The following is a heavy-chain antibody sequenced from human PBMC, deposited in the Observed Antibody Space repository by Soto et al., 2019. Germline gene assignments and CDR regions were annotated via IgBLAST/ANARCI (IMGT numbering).Heavy chain of an antibody. V-gene: IGHV4-39*01. CDR1: GGSISSSSYY. J-gene: IGHJ5*02. D-gene: IGHD2-15*01. CDR3: ARRRGYCSGGSRYRNWFDP. CDR2: IYYSGST. Sequence: SETLSLTCTVSGGSISSSSYYWGWIRQHPGKGLEWIGSIYYSGSTYYNPSLKSRVTISVDTSKNQFSLKLSSVTAADTAVYYCARRRGYCSGGSRYRNWFDPWGQGTLLTVSS.